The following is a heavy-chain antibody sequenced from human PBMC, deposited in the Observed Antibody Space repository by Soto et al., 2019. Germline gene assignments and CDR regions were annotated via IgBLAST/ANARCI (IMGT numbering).Heavy chain of an antibody. D-gene: IGHD4-17*01. J-gene: IGHJ4*02. CDR3: ARDFYGGNHHNFDY. CDR1: GFTFSSYT. V-gene: IGHV3-21*01. CDR2: ISSSGTYI. Sequence: EVQLMESGGGLVKPGGSLRLSCAGSGFTFSSYTMNWVRQAPGKGLEWVSSISSSGTYIYYADSVKGRFTISRDNAKNSLYLQMNGLRADDTAVYYCARDFYGGNHHNFDYWGQGTLVTVSS.